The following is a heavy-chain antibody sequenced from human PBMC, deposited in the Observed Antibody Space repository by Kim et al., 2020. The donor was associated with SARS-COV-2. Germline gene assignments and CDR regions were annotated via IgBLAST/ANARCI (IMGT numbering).Heavy chain of an antibody. Sequence: GGSLRLSCAASGFTFSDYAMSWVRQGPGKGLEWVSAISGGGGSTYYADSVKGRFTISRDNSKNTLYLQMKSLRAEDTAVYYCYVWGGGSGSFGNYYDMDVWGQGTTVTVSS. CDR1: GFTFSDYA. D-gene: IGHD3-10*01. CDR3: YVWGGGSGSFGNYYDMDV. V-gene: IGHV3-23*01. CDR2: ISGGGGST. J-gene: IGHJ6*02.